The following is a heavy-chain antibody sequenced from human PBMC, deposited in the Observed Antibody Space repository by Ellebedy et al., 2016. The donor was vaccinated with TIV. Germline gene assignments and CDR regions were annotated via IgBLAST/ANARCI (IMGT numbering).Heavy chain of an antibody. CDR2: IIPTHGIP. V-gene: IGHV1-69*10. D-gene: IGHD3-10*01. J-gene: IGHJ6*02. CDR1: GGTFSSYA. CDR3: ESRQGGSGSYYYYYYGMDV. Sequence: SVKVSCKASGGTFSSYAISWVRPAPGQGLEWMGRIIPTHGIPDYAQKFQGSVTITANKSTNTAYMELSSLRSEDTAVYYCESRQGGSGSYYYYYYGMDVWGQGTTVTVSS.